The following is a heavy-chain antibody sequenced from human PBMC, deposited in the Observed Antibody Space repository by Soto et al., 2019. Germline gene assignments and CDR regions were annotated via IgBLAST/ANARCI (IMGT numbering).Heavy chain of an antibody. CDR2: IHYSGST. CDR3: ARGGLAARKGRWFDP. D-gene: IGHD6-6*01. V-gene: IGHV4-59*01. CDR1: GDSISSYY. J-gene: IGHJ5*02. Sequence: SETLSLTCTVSGDSISSYYWGWIRQPPGKGLEWIGYIHYSGSTNYNPSLKSRVTISVDTLKNQFSLKVNSMTAADTAVYYCARGGLAARKGRWFDPWGQGTLVTVSS.